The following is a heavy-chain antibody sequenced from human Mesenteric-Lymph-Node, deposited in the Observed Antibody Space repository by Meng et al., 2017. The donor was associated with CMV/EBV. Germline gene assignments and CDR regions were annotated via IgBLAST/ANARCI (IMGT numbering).Heavy chain of an antibody. CDR1: GFSISSGYY. CDR3: ARDPGRLELPPRLRAPHFDL. Sequence: SETLSLTCTVSGFSISSGYYRGWIRQPPGKGLEWIGSIYHSGSTYYNPSLKSRVTISVDKSKNRFYLKLSSVTAADTAVYYCARDPGRLELPPRLRAPHFDLWGRGTLVTVSS. J-gene: IGHJ2*01. D-gene: IGHD1-7*01. V-gene: IGHV4-38-2*02. CDR2: IYHSGST.